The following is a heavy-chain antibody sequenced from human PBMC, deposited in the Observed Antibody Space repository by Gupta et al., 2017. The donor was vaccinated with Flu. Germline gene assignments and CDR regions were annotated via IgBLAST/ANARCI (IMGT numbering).Heavy chain of an antibody. V-gene: IGHV3-23*01. Sequence: EVQLLESGGALVQPGGSLRLSCAASGLPFSDYAMNWVRQAPGKGLEWVSTVGAGGDRTYYADSVMGRFTISRDNSKNTVYLQMNSLRGDDTAVYYGAKDRSGNPAIDYWGQGTLVTVS. CDR1: GLPFSDYA. J-gene: IGHJ4*02. CDR3: AKDRSGNPAIDY. CDR2: VGAGGDRT. D-gene: IGHD6-13*01.